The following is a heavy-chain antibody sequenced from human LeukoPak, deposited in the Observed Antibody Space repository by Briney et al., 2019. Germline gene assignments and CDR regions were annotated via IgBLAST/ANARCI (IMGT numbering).Heavy chain of an antibody. CDR1: GFTFSSYA. Sequence: GGSLRLSCAASGFTFSSYARHWVRQAPGKGLEWVAFIRYDGSNKYYADSVKGRITISRDNSKNTLYLQMNSLRPEDTAVYYCASLGLYSSSWYPLDYWGQGTLVTVSS. J-gene: IGHJ4*02. CDR3: ASLGLYSSSWYPLDY. CDR2: IRYDGSNK. V-gene: IGHV3-30*02. D-gene: IGHD6-13*01.